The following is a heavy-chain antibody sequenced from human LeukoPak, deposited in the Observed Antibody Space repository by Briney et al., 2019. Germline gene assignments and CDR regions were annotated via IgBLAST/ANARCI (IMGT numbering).Heavy chain of an antibody. CDR3: ARIPSIRFLEWLYYFDY. Sequence: ASVKVSCKASGYTFTTYGLGWVRRAPGQGLEWMGWISVYNANTNYAQRLQDRVTMTTDTSTSTAYMELRSLRSDDTAVYYCARIPSIRFLEWLYYFDYWGQGTLVTVSS. CDR2: ISVYNANT. J-gene: IGHJ4*02. V-gene: IGHV1-18*01. CDR1: GYTFTTYG. D-gene: IGHD3-3*01.